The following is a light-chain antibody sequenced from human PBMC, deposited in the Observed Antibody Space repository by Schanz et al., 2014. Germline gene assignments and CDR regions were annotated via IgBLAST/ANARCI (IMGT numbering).Light chain of an antibody. J-gene: IGLJ2*01. Sequence: QSALTQPPSASGSPGQSVTISCTGTSSDVGSYNRVSWYQQPPGTAPKLMIYEVSNRPSGVPDRFSGSKSGNTASLTISGLQAEDEADYYCSSYAGSNNLVFGGGTKLTVL. CDR3: SSYAGSNNLV. V-gene: IGLV2-18*02. CDR2: EVS. CDR1: SSDVGSYNR.